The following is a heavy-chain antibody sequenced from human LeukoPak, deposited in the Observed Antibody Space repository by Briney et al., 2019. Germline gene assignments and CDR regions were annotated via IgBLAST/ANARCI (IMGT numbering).Heavy chain of an antibody. CDR3: GRDYYKALEY. V-gene: IGHV4-4*07. CDR1: GASISDYC. J-gene: IGHJ4*02. Sequence: SETLSLTCTVSGASISDYCWSWIRQPAGKELEYIGRICSSGNTNHNPSLQSRVTMSVDTSRNQFSLKLSSVTAADTALYFCGRDYYKALEYWGQGTLVTVSS. CDR2: ICSSGNT. D-gene: IGHD3-10*01.